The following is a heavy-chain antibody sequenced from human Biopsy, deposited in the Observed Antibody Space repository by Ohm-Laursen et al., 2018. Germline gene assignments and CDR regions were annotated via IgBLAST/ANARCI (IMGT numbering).Heavy chain of an antibody. Sequence: ASVKVSCKASGYTFTDYSLHWVRQAPGQGLEWMGWVNPNSGATNYAQKFQGRVTMTSDTSISTAYMEMSRLRSDDTAVYYCATKLTGYFHHWGQGTLVIVSS. V-gene: IGHV1-2*02. CDR2: VNPNSGAT. CDR3: ATKLTGYFHH. D-gene: IGHD3-9*01. J-gene: IGHJ1*01. CDR1: GYTFTDYS.